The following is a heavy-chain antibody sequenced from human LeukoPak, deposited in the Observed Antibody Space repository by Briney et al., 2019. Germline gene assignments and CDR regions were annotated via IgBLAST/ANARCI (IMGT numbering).Heavy chain of an antibody. D-gene: IGHD4-17*01. CDR1: GFTFSSYG. J-gene: IGHJ4*02. CDR2: ISDDGSDK. V-gene: IGHV3-30*18. CDR3: AKDRQTDYGDYVFDY. Sequence: GGSLRLSCAASGFTFSSYGIHWVRQAPGKGLEWVAVISDDGSDKYYADSVKGRFTISRDNSKNTLYLQMNSLRAEDTALYYCAKDRQTDYGDYVFDYWGQGTLVTVSS.